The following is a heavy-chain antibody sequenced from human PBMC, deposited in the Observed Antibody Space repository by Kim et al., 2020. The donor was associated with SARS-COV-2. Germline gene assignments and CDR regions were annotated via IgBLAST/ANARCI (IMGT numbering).Heavy chain of an antibody. CDR3: ARIRGSGTTRSQSYHYYMDI. V-gene: IGHV2-70*11. D-gene: IGHD1-7*01. Sequence: YGPTLVNPTQTLTLTCTFSGFSLSTRGMCVSWIRQPPGKALEWLARIDWDDDKYYNTSLKTRLTISKDTSKNQVVLTMTNMDPVDTATYYCARIRGSGTTRSQSYHYYMDIWGKGTTVTVSS. CDR1: GFSLSTRGMC. CDR2: IDWDDDK. J-gene: IGHJ6*03.